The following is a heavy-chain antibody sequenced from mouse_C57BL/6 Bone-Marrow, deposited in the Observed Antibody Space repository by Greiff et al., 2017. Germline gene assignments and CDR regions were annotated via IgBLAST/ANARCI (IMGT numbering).Heavy chain of an antibody. J-gene: IGHJ1*03. CDR2: ISGGGGNT. Sequence: EVMLVESGGGLVKPGGSLKLSCAASGFTFSSYTTSWVRQTPEKRLQWVAAISGGGGNTFSPDSVKGRFTISRDNDKHILYMQMSSMRSEDTALYYCSRQVTTVLATKYFDVWGTGTTVNVSS. D-gene: IGHD1-1*01. CDR1: GFTFSSYT. V-gene: IGHV5-9*01. CDR3: SRQVTTVLATKYFDV.